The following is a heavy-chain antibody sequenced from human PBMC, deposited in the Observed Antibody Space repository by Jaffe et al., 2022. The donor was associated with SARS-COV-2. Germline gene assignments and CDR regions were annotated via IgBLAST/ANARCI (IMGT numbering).Heavy chain of an antibody. D-gene: IGHD3-10*01. CDR1: GGSFSGYY. V-gene: IGHV4-34*01. CDR3: ARELRPYYYGSGRTFGY. CDR2: INHSGST. J-gene: IGHJ4*02. Sequence: QVQLQQWGAGLLKPSETLSLTCAVYGGSFSGYYWSWIRQPPGKGLEWIGEINHSGSTNYNPSLKSRVTISVDTSKNQFSLKLSSVTAADTAVYYCARELRPYYYGSGRTFGYWGQGTLVTVSS.